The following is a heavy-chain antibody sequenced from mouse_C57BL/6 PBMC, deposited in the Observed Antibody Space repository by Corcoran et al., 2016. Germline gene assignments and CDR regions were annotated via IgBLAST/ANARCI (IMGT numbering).Heavy chain of an antibody. Sequence: QVQLKQSGAELVRPGASVKLSCKASGYTFTDYYINWVKQRPGQGLEWIARIYPGSGNTYYNEKFKGKATLTAEKSSSTAYMQLSSLTSEDSAVYFCARTAQATPHFDYWGQGTTLTVSS. D-gene: IGHD3-2*02. V-gene: IGHV1-76*01. CDR2: IYPGSGNT. CDR1: GYTFTDYY. J-gene: IGHJ2*01. CDR3: ARTAQATPHFDY.